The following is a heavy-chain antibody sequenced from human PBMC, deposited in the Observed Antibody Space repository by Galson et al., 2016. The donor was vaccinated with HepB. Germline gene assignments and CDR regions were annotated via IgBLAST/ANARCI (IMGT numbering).Heavy chain of an antibody. CDR3: AAGKAAAGSLVFDV. D-gene: IGHD6-13*01. J-gene: IGHJ3*01. CDR1: DVSFSEYY. V-gene: IGHV4-34*01. CDR2: INHNGDT. Sequence: SETLSLTCAVYDVSFSEYYWTWIRQTPGNGLEWIGEINHNGDTKYSPSLRSRVSISVDTSKNHFSLNLNSANAADTAVYYCAAGKAAAGSLVFDVWGQGTLVTISS.